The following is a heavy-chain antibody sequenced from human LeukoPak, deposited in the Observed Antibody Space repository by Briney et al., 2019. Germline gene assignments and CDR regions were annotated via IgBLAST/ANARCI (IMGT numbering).Heavy chain of an antibody. Sequence: PSETLSLTCTVSGGSISSYYWSWIRQPPGKGLEWIGYIYYSGSTNYNPPLKSRVTISVDTSKNQFSLKLSSVTAADTAVYYCARGVRFLEWPGNAFDIWGQGTMVTVSS. CDR2: IYYSGST. D-gene: IGHD3-3*01. CDR1: GGSISSYY. J-gene: IGHJ3*02. V-gene: IGHV4-59*01. CDR3: ARGVRFLEWPGNAFDI.